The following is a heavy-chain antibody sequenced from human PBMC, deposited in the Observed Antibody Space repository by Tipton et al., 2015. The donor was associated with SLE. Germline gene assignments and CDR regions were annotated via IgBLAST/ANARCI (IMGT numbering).Heavy chain of an antibody. CDR1: GFTFSSYS. CDR3: ARDRGWDSRPH. Sequence: SLRLSCAASGFTFSSYSMNWVRQAPGKGLEWVSYISSSSSTIYYADSVKGRFTISRDNAKNSLYLQMNSLRAEDTAVYYCARDRGWDSRPHWGQGTLVTVSS. V-gene: IGHV3-48*04. J-gene: IGHJ4*02. CDR2: ISSSSSTI. D-gene: IGHD1-26*01.